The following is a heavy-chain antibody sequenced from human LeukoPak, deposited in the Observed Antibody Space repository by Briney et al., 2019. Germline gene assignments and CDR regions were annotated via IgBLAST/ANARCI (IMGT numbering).Heavy chain of an antibody. J-gene: IGHJ4*02. V-gene: IGHV3-9*01. CDR2: ISWNSGSI. D-gene: IGHD3-22*01. CDR1: GFTFDDYA. CDR3: AKDYDSSGASFDY. Sequence: HPGRSLRLSCAASGFTFDDYAMHWVRQAPGKGLEWVSGISWNSGSIGYADSVKGRFTISRDNAKNSLCLQMNSLRAEDTALYYCAKDYDSSGASFDYWGQGTLVTVSS.